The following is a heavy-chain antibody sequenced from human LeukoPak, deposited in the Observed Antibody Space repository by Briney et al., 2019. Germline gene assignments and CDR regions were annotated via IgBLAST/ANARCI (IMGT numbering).Heavy chain of an antibody. J-gene: IGHJ6*02. CDR3: ARDLRLEWVYGMDV. V-gene: IGHV4-39*07. CDR2: IYYSGST. Sequence: SQTLTLTCTVSGGSISSGDYYWSWIRQPPGKGLEWIGSIYYSGSTYYNPSLKSRVTISVDTSKNQFSLKLSSVTAADTAVYYCARDLRLEWVYGMDVWGQGTTVTVSS. CDR1: GGSISSGDYY. D-gene: IGHD3-3*01.